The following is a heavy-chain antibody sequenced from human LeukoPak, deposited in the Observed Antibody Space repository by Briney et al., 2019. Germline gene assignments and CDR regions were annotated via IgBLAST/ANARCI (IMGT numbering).Heavy chain of an antibody. Sequence: PGGSLRLSCAASGFTFSSYWMSWVPQAPGKGLEWVANIKQDGSEKYYVDSVKGRFTISRDNAKNSLYLQMNSLRAEDTAVYYCARDSPSYYDYPFDYWGQGTLVTVSS. CDR1: GFTFSSYW. J-gene: IGHJ4*02. CDR3: ARDSPSYYDYPFDY. CDR2: IKQDGSEK. V-gene: IGHV3-7*01. D-gene: IGHD3-16*01.